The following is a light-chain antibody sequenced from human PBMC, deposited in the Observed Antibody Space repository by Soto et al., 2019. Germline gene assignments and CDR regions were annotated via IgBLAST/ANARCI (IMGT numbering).Light chain of an antibody. CDR2: TND. Sequence: QSVLTQPPSASGTPGQTVTISCSGSSSNIGASSVHWYKHLPGTAPKPLIYTNDQRPSGVPDRFSGSKSGTSATLAISGLQSEDEADYYCAVWDDSRNGDVFGAGTKVTVL. V-gene: IGLV1-44*01. J-gene: IGLJ1*01. CDR3: AVWDDSRNGDV. CDR1: SSNIGASS.